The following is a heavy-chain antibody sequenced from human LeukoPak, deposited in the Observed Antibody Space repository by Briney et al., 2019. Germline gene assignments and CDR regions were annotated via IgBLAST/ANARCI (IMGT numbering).Heavy chain of an antibody. CDR3: ARDNTVASHDC. Sequence: GGSLRLSCAASGFTFSSYEMNWVRQAPGKGLEWVSYISSSGSTIYYADSVKGRFTISRDNAKNSLYLQMNSLRAEDTAVYYCARDNTVASHDCWGQGTLVTVSS. V-gene: IGHV3-48*03. CDR2: ISSSGSTI. J-gene: IGHJ4*02. D-gene: IGHD4-23*01. CDR1: GFTFSSYE.